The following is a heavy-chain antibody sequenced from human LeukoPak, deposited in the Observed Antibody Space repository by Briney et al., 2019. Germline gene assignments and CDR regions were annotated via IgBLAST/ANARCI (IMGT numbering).Heavy chain of an antibody. CDR2: IYHSGST. V-gene: IGHV4-4*02. D-gene: IGHD3-10*01. Sequence: SETLSLTCAVSGGSISSSNWWSWVRQPPGKGLEWIGEIYHSGSTNYNPPLKSRVTISVDKSKNQFSLKLSSVTAADTAVYYCARRRLLWFGELSGGMDVWGKGTTVTVSS. CDR3: ARRRLLWFGELSGGMDV. J-gene: IGHJ6*04. CDR1: GGSISSSNW.